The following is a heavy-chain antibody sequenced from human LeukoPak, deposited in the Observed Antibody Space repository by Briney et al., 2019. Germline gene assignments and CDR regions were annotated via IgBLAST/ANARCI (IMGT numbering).Heavy chain of an antibody. J-gene: IGHJ3*02. Sequence: ASETLSLTCTVSGASISTYYWNWIRQPPGKGLEWIGYIYSSGSTNYNPSLKSRVTISVDTSKNQFSLKLSSVTAADTAVYYCARGTYYYDSSGIRVAFDIWGQGTMVTVSS. CDR2: IYSSGST. D-gene: IGHD3-22*01. CDR1: GASISTYY. CDR3: ARGTYYYDSSGIRVAFDI. V-gene: IGHV4-59*12.